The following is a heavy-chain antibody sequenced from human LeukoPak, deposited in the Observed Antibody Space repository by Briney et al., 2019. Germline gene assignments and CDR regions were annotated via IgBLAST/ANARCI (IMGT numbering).Heavy chain of an antibody. D-gene: IGHD4-11*01. CDR3: AKSPPHSTLNSMRYFDL. CDR2: ISGSGGST. J-gene: IGHJ2*01. V-gene: IGHV3-23*01. Sequence: GGSLRLSCAASGFTFSSYAMSWVRQAPGKGLEWVSAISGSGGSTYYADSVKGRFTISRDNSKNTLYLQMNSLRAEDTAVYYCAKSPPHSTLNSMRYFDLWGRGTLVTVSP. CDR1: GFTFSSYA.